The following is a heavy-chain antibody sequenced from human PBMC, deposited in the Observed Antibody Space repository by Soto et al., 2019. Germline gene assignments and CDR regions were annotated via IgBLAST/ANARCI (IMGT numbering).Heavy chain of an antibody. V-gene: IGHV3-30-3*01. CDR2: ISYDGSNK. Sequence: QVQLVEYGGGVVQPGRSLRLSCAASGFSFTTYPMHWVRQAPGKGLEWVALISYDGSNKHYADSVRGRFTISRDNSNNTLYLQMSSLRVEDTALYYCASSRGVYYFEVWGKGTTVTVSS. CDR1: GFSFTTYP. CDR3: ASSRGVYYFEV. J-gene: IGHJ6*03.